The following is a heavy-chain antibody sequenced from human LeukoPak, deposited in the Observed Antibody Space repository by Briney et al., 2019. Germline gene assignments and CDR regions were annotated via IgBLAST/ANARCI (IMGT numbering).Heavy chain of an antibody. V-gene: IGHV4-39*01. Sequence: PSGTLSLTCTVSGGSISSSSYYWGWIRQPPGKGLEWIGSIYYSGSTYYNPSLKSRVTISVDTSKNQFSLKLSSVTAADTAVYYCARRNVEMATFDAFDIWGQGTMVTVSS. CDR2: IYYSGST. CDR3: ARRNVEMATFDAFDI. CDR1: GGSISSSSYY. D-gene: IGHD5-24*01. J-gene: IGHJ3*02.